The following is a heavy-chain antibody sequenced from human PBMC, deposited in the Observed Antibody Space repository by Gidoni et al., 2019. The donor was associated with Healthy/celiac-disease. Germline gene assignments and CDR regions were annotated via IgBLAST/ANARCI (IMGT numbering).Heavy chain of an antibody. Sequence: EVQLVESGGGLVKPGGSLRLSCAASGFTFSCYSRNWVRQAPGKGLEWVSSISSSSSYIYYADSVKGRFTISRDNAKNSLYLQMNSLRAEDTAVYYCARGEGFRYSSSWYLHFDYWGQGTLVTVSS. CDR3: ARGEGFRYSSSWYLHFDY. CDR2: ISSSSSYI. D-gene: IGHD6-13*01. CDR1: GFTFSCYS. J-gene: IGHJ4*02. V-gene: IGHV3-21*01.